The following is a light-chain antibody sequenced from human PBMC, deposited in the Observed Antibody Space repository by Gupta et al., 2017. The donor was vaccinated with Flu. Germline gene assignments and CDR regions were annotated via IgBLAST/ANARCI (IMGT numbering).Light chain of an antibody. CDR1: QNISSY. V-gene: IGKV1-39*01. Sequence: DRVTITCRASQNISSYLSWFQQKPGKAPRLLMYAAFRLQSEVPSRFSGSGSGTDFTLTISSLQVEDFADYYCQQTYSTPTWTFGRGTKVELK. J-gene: IGKJ1*01. CDR2: AAF. CDR3: QQTYSTPTWT.